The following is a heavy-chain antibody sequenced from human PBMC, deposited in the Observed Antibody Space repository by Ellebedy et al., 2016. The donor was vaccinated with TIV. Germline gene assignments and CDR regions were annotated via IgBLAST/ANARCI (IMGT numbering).Heavy chain of an antibody. CDR1: GGSFSGYY. Sequence: MPSETLSLTCAASGGSFSGYYWSWIRQPPGKGLELIGEFTHSGSTNYNPSLKRGVTISVDTSKNQFSLNLSSVTPANPAVYYCARGLARDYWGQGTLVTVSS. V-gene: IGHV4-34*01. J-gene: IGHJ4*02. CDR2: FTHSGST. CDR3: ARGLARDY.